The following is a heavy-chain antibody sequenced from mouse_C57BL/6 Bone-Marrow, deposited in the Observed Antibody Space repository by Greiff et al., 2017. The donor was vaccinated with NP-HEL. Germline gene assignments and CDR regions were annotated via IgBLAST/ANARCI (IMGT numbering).Heavy chain of an antibody. CDR1: GFTFSDYG. D-gene: IGHD2-2*01. J-gene: IGHJ1*03. Sequence: EVMLVESGGGLVKPGGSLKLSCAASGFTFSDYGMHWVRQAPEKGLEWVAYISSGSSTIYYADTVKGRFTISRDNAKNTLFLQMTSLRSEDTAMDYCAGRGIHYGYDVGYFDVWGTGTTVTVSS. CDR3: AGRGIHYGYDVGYFDV. V-gene: IGHV5-17*01. CDR2: ISSGSSTI.